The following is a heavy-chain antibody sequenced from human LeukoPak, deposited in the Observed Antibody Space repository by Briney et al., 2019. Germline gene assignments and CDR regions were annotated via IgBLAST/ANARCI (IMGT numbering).Heavy chain of an antibody. CDR3: ARRSVAGTGYYYYYMDV. CDR1: GYSFTGYW. CDR2: IYPGDSDT. J-gene: IGHJ6*03. V-gene: IGHV5-51*01. Sequence: GESLNISCKGSGYSFTGYWIGWVRQMPGKGLEWMGIIYPGDSDTRYSPSFQGQVTISADKSISTAYLQWSSLKASDTAMYYCARRSVAGTGYYYYYMDVWGKGTTVTVSS. D-gene: IGHD6-19*01.